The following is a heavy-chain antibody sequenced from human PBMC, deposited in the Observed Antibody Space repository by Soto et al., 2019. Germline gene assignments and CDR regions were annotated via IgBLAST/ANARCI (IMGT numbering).Heavy chain of an antibody. CDR1: WFIFTRYS. V-gene: IGHV3-21*06. CDR2: ISSTTNYI. Sequence: GGSLRLSCAASWFIFTRYSMNRVRQAPGKGLEWVSSISSTTNYIYYGDSMKGRFTISRDNAKNSLYLEMNSLRAEDTAVYYCARESEDLTSNFDYWGQGTLVTVSS. CDR3: ARESEDLTSNFDY. J-gene: IGHJ4*02.